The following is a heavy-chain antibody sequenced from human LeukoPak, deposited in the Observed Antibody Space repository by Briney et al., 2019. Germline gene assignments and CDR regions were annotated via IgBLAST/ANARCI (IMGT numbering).Heavy chain of an antibody. CDR1: GGTFSSYA. J-gene: IGHJ4*02. V-gene: IGHV1-69*05. CDR3: ARSRTRYNWNYDFGY. CDR2: IIPIFGTA. Sequence: SVKVSCKASGGTFSSYAISRVRQAPGQGLEWMGGIIPIFGTANYAQKLQGRVTITTDESTSTAYMELSSLRSEDTAVYYCARSRTRYNWNYDFGYWGQGTLVTVSS. D-gene: IGHD1-7*01.